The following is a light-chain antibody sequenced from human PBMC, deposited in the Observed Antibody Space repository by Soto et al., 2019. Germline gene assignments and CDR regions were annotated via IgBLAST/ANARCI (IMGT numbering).Light chain of an antibody. CDR2: EVS. CDR3: RSYPSSRPYV. CDR1: SSDVGGYNY. Sequence: QSALTQPASVSGSPGQSITISCTGTSSDVGGYNYVSWYQQHPGKAPKLMIYEVSNRPSGVSNRFSGSKSGNTASLTISGLQAEEEADYYCRSYPSSRPYVFGTGTKVTVL. J-gene: IGLJ1*01. V-gene: IGLV2-14*01.